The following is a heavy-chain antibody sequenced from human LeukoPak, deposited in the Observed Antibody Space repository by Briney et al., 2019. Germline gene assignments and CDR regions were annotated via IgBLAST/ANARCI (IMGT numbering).Heavy chain of an antibody. V-gene: IGHV4-59*08. J-gene: IGHJ1*01. D-gene: IGHD4-17*01. CDR2: IYYSGST. Sequence: RASETLSLTCTVSGGSISSYYWSWIRQPPGKGLEWIGYIYYSGSTNYNPSLKSRVTISVDTSKNQFSLILSSVTAADTAVYYCTRGGTLTTVPLWGQGILVTVSS. CDR1: GGSISSYY. CDR3: TRGGTLTTVPL.